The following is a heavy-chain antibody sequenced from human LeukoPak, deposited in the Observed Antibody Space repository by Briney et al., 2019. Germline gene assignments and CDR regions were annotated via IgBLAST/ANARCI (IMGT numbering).Heavy chain of an antibody. V-gene: IGHV3-33*06. CDR2: IWYDGSNK. Sequence: GRSQRLSCAASEFTFSTYGMHWVRQAPGKGLEWVAVIWYDGSNKYYADSVKGRFTISRDNSKNTLYLQMNSLRAEDTAVYYCAKEVQKTWFGDLPSGMDVWGQGTTVTVSS. J-gene: IGHJ6*02. CDR3: AKEVQKTWFGDLPSGMDV. D-gene: IGHD3-10*01. CDR1: EFTFSTYG.